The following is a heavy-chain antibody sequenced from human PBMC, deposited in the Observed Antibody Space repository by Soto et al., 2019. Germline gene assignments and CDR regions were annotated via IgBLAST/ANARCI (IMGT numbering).Heavy chain of an antibody. V-gene: IGHV3-33*01. CDR1: GFTFSSYG. D-gene: IGHD3-22*01. J-gene: IGHJ5*02. Sequence: QVQLVESGGGVVQPGRSLRLSCAASGFTFSSYGMHWVRQAPGKGLEWVAVIWYDGSNKYYADSVKGRFTISRDNSKKSRYLQMNSLRAEDTAVYYCARYITMIANQGYWFDPWGQGTLVTVSS. CDR2: IWYDGSNK. CDR3: ARYITMIANQGYWFDP.